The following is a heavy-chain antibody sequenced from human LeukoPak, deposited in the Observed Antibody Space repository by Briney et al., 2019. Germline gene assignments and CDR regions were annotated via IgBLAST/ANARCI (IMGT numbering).Heavy chain of an antibody. CDR3: ARDDSYGGYWYFDL. D-gene: IGHD5-18*01. J-gene: IGHJ2*01. CDR2: INWNGGST. Sequence: GGSLRLSCAASGFTFDDYGMSWVRQAPGKGLEWVSGINWNGGSTGYADSVKGRFTISRDNAKNSLYLQMNSLRAEDTAVYYCARDDSYGGYWYFDLWGRGTLVTVSS. V-gene: IGHV3-20*04. CDR1: GFTFDDYG.